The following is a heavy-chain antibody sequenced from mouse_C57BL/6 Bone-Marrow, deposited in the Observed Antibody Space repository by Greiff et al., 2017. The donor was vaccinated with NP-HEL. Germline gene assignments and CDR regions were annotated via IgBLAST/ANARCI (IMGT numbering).Heavy chain of an antibody. CDR2: IYPGDGDT. V-gene: IGHV1-80*01. CDR3: ARRGLRRGPGFAY. D-gene: IGHD2-4*01. CDR1: GYAFSSYW. Sequence: VQLQQSGAELVRPGASVTLSCKASGYAFSSYWMNWVKQRPGKGLEWIGQIYPGDGDTNYNGKFKGKATLTADKSSSTAYMQLSSLTSEDSAVYFCARRGLRRGPGFAYWGKGTLVTVSA. J-gene: IGHJ3*01.